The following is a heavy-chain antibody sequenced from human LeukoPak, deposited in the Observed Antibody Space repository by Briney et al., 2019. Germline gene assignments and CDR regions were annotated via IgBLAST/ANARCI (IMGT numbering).Heavy chain of an antibody. V-gene: IGHV5-51*01. Sequence: GESLKISCKGSGYSFTSYWIGWVRPMPGKGLEWVGIIYPGDSDTRYSPSFQGQVTISADKSISTAYLQWSSLKASDTAMYYCTRTRRDGYNYSGGSDYWGQGTLVTVSS. J-gene: IGHJ4*02. CDR2: IYPGDSDT. CDR1: GYSFTSYW. CDR3: TRTRRDGYNYSGGSDY. D-gene: IGHD5-24*01.